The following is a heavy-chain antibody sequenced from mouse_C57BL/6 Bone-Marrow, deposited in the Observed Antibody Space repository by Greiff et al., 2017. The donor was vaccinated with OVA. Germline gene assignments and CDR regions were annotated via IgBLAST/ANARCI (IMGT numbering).Heavy chain of an antibody. V-gene: IGHV5-17*01. D-gene: IGHD1-1*01. CDR3: ARSSYGYFDV. Sequence: DVMLVESGGGLVKPGGSLKLSCAASGFTFSDYGMHWVRQAPEKGREWVAYFISGSSTIYYADTVKGGFTISRDNAKNTLFLQMTSLRSEDTAMYYCARSSYGYFDVWGTGTTVTVSS. CDR2: FISGSSTI. CDR1: GFTFSDYG. J-gene: IGHJ1*03.